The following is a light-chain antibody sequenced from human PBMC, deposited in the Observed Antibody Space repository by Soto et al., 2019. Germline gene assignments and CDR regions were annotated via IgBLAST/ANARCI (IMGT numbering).Light chain of an antibody. V-gene: IGKV3-20*01. CDR3: QHSYTTSWT. CDR2: GTS. CDR1: QSVSSRH. Sequence: ESLLTQSPGTLSLSPGERAPLSRRASQSVSSRHLAWYQQKPGQGPRLLIYGTSNRATGISDRFSGSGSGTDFTLTISSLQPEDFATYYCQHSYTTSWTFGQGTKVDIK. J-gene: IGKJ1*01.